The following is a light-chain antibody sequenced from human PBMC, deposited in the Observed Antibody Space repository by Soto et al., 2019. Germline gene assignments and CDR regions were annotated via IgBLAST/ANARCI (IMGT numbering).Light chain of an antibody. CDR3: QTWGTGVQVV. CDR1: SGHSSYA. CDR2: VNSDGSH. V-gene: IGLV4-69*01. J-gene: IGLJ2*01. Sequence: QLVLTQSPSASASLGASVKFTCTLSSGHSSYAIAWHQQQPEKGPRYLMKVNSDGSHSKGDGIPDRFSGSSSGAERYLTISSLQSEDEADYYCQTWGTGVQVVFGGGTKVTVL.